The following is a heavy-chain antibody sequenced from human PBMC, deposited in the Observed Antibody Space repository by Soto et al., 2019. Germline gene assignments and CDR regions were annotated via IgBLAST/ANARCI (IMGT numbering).Heavy chain of an antibody. V-gene: IGHV4-39*01. D-gene: IGHD6-13*01. CDR3: ARRRYSSSWYWGFDY. CDR2: IYYSGST. J-gene: IGHJ4*02. Sequence: QLQLQESGPGLVKSSETLSLTCTVSGDSISSSSYYWGWIRQPPGKGLEWIGSIYYSGSTYYNPSLKSRVTISVGTSKKQFSLKMSFVTAADTAVYYCARRRYSSSWYWGFDYWGQGTLVTVSS. CDR1: GDSISSSSYY.